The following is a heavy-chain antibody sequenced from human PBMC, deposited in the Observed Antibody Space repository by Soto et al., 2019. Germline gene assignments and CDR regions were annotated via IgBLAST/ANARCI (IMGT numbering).Heavy chain of an antibody. J-gene: IGHJ3*02. Sequence: EVQILESGGGLVQPGGSLRLSCAASGFTFSSYAMYWVRQPPGKGLAWVSGISDSGTGTYYADSVKGRFTISRDNSKNTVYLQMKSLRAEDTAVYYCAKDHTVVIRDAFDIWGQGTMVNVSS. D-gene: IGHD3-22*01. CDR2: ISDSGTGT. CDR1: GFTFSSYA. CDR3: AKDHTVVIRDAFDI. V-gene: IGHV3-23*01.